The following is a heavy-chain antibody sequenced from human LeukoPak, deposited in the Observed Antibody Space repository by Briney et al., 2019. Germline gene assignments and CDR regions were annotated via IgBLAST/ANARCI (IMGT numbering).Heavy chain of an antibody. Sequence: GGSLSLSCAASGFTFSSYWMHWVRQAPGKGLVWVSRINSDVSSTSYADSVKGRFTISRDNAKNTLYLQMNSLRAEDTAVYYCARESSVGAHKAFDYWGQGTLVTVSS. V-gene: IGHV3-74*01. CDR2: INSDVSST. J-gene: IGHJ4*02. CDR1: GFTFSSYW. D-gene: IGHD1-26*01. CDR3: ARESSVGAHKAFDY.